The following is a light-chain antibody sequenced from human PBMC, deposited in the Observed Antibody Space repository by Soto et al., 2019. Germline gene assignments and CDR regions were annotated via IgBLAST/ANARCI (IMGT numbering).Light chain of an antibody. J-gene: IGKJ3*01. CDR2: KAS. CDR3: QQYNSFLFT. Sequence: DIQMTQSPSTLSASVGDRVTITCRASQSISSWLAWYQQKPGKAPKLLIYKASSLESGVPSRFSGSGSWTEFTLTISSLQPDDFASYYCQQYNSFLFTFGPGTKVYIK. V-gene: IGKV1-5*03. CDR1: QSISSW.